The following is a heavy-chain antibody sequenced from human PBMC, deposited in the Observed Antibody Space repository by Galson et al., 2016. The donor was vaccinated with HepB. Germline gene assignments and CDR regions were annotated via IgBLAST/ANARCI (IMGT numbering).Heavy chain of an antibody. CDR2: INSDGSST. CDR3: ARRMATITSFDY. CDR1: GFTFSSYW. D-gene: IGHD5-12*01. Sequence: SLRLSCAASGFTFSSYWMHWVRQAPGKGLVWVSRINSDGSSTSYADSVQGRFTISRDNAKNTLYLKMNSLRAEDTAVYYCARRMATITSFDYWGQGILVTVSS. V-gene: IGHV3-74*01. J-gene: IGHJ4*02.